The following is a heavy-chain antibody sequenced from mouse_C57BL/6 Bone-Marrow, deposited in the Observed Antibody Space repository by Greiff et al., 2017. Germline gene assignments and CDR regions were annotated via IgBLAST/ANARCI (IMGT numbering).Heavy chain of an antibody. CDR1: GFTFSSYG. CDR3: ARLTITTVVGFDY. V-gene: IGHV5-6*02. Sequence: EVMLVESGGDLVKPGGSLKLSCAASGFTFSSYGMSWVRQTPDKRLEWVATISSGGSYTYYPDSVKGRFTISRDNAKNTLYLQMSSLKSEDTAMYYCARLTITTVVGFDYWGQGTTLTVSS. J-gene: IGHJ2*01. D-gene: IGHD1-1*01. CDR2: ISSGGSYT.